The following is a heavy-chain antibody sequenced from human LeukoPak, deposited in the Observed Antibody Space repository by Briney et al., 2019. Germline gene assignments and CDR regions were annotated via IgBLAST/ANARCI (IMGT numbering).Heavy chain of an antibody. J-gene: IGHJ5*01. CDR3: VRDKYDRSNYAYIDS. CDR1: GFPFSTHT. Sequence: PGGSLGPSLPAPGFPFSTHTLNWVRKPQGKGLDWVSSISAGRGFVYYGDSVKGRFTMSRDNAKNSLPLQMDSLTAEHTAVYYCVRDKYDRSNYAYIDSRGHGTLVTVSS. D-gene: IGHD3-22*01. CDR2: ISAGRGFV. V-gene: IGHV3-21*01.